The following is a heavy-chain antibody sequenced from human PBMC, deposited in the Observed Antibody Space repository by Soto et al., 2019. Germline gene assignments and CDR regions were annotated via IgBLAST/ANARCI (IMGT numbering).Heavy chain of an antibody. CDR3: AEGFYRRVLDS. CDR1: GGSLSTGGYY. V-gene: IGHV4-31*03. J-gene: IGHJ4*02. Sequence: QAQLQESGPGLVRPSQTLSLTCTVSGGSLSTGGYYWTWIRQHPGKGLEWIGFIYYSGITYYNPSLKSRLTISVDTSKSQFSLTLSSVTAADTAVYYCAEGFYRRVLDSWGQGPLVTVSS. D-gene: IGHD3-16*02. CDR2: IYYSGIT.